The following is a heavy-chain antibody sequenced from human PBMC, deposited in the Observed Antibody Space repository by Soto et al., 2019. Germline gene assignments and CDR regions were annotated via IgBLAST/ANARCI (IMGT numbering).Heavy chain of an antibody. J-gene: IGHJ5*02. V-gene: IGHV5-51*03. CDR2: IYPGDSDT. CDR1: GYSFTSYW. D-gene: IGHD3-16*01. Sequence: EVQLVQSGAEVKKPGESLKISCKGSGYSFTSYWIGWVRQMPGKGLEWMGIIYPGDSDTRYSPSFQGQVTISADKSIRTAYLQWSSLKASDTAMYYCARSTGRVRFWGPRGEPAKNWFDPWGQGTLVTVSS. CDR3: ARSTGRVRFWGPRGEPAKNWFDP.